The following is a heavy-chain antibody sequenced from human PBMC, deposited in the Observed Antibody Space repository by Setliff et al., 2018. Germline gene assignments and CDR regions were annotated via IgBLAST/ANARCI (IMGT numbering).Heavy chain of an antibody. D-gene: IGHD3-3*01. CDR2: VRFDGSYK. J-gene: IGHJ5*02. CDR3: GRDVFDFRTGQGGP. V-gene: IGHV3-30*02. CDR1: GFVFGTYG. Sequence: GGSLRLSCAASGFVFGTYGMHWVRQAPGKGLDWVASVRFDGSYKVYADSVKGRFTISRDNSENTLFLQMTSLRPEDTGVYYCGRDVFDFRTGQGGPWGQGTRVTVSS.